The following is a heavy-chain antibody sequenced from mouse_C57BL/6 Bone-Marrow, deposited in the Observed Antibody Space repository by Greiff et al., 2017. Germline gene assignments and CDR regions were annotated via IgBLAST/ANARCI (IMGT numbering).Heavy chain of an antibody. CDR1: GFTFSSYG. CDR3: GRQRDSSGWGAY. J-gene: IGHJ3*01. V-gene: IGHV5-6*01. CDR2: ISSGGSST. Sequence: DVQLVESGGDLVKPGGTLTLSCAASGFTFSSYGMSWVRQTPDKGLEWVATISSGGSSTYYPDSVKGRFTISRDDAKNTLYLQMSSLKSEDTAVYYCGRQRDSSGWGAYWCRGTLVTVSA. D-gene: IGHD3-2*02.